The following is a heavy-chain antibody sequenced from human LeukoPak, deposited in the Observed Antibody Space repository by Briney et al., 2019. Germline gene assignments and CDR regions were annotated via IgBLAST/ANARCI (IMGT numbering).Heavy chain of an antibody. CDR2: IHSSGST. D-gene: IGHD6-13*01. Sequence: TETLSLTCTVSGGSISGDYWSWIRQSPGKGLEWIAYIHSSGSTSYNPSLKSRVTISVDTSKNEFSLKLTSVNAADTAVYYCARDRPGGSSLDYWGQGTLVTVSS. V-gene: IGHV4-59*01. J-gene: IGHJ4*02. CDR3: ARDRPGGSSLDY. CDR1: GGSISGDY.